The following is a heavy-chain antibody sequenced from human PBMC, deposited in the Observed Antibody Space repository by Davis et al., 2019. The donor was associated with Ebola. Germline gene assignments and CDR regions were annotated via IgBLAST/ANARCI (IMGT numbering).Heavy chain of an antibody. CDR3: ASPPTRIGYYDYVWGSYRFDY. V-gene: IGHV1-69*04. CDR1: GGTFSSYA. J-gene: IGHJ4*02. Sequence: AASVKVSCKASGGTFSSYAISWVRQAPGQGLEWMGRIIPILGIANYAQKFQGRVTITADKSTSTAYMELSSLRSEDTAVYYCASPPTRIGYYDYVWGSYRFDYWGQGTLVTVSS. D-gene: IGHD3-16*02. CDR2: IIPILGIA.